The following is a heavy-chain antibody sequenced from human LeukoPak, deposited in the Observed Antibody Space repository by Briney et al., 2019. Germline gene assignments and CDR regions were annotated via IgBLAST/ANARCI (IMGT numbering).Heavy chain of an antibody. Sequence: GASVKVSCKASGYTFTSYAMNWVRQAPGQGLEWMGWISGSSGETNSAQKFQGRITLTTDTSTRTAYMELRSLRSDDTAVYYCARVLAGHPGYWGQGTLVTVSS. V-gene: IGHV1-18*01. CDR1: GYTFTSYA. CDR3: ARVLAGHPGY. CDR2: ISGSSGET. J-gene: IGHJ4*02. D-gene: IGHD6-19*01.